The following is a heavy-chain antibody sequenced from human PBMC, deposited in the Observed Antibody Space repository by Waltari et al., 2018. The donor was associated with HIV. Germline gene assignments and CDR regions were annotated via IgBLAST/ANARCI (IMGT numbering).Heavy chain of an antibody. J-gene: IGHJ3*02. Sequence: QLRQSESEVKKPGASVRISCQASGYRVSDYAFNWVRQAAGHGLQWLGWIDKKSGNATPAQAFVGRYVFNLDVSLNTTHLEISQLETQDSATYFCSMGRLSRWFRPWGGFDIWGQGT. D-gene: IGHD2-15*01. CDR1: GYRVSDYA. CDR2: IDKKSGNA. CDR3: SMGRLSRWFRPWGGFDI. V-gene: IGHV7-4-1*02.